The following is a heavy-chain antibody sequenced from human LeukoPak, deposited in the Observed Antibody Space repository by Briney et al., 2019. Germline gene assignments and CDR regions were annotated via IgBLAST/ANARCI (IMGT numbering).Heavy chain of an antibody. V-gene: IGHV1-2*04. D-gene: IGHD2-15*01. Sequence: ASVKVSCKASGYTFTGYYMHWVRQAPGQGLEWMGWINPNSGGTNYAQKFQGWVTMTRDTSTSTAYMELRSLRSDDTAVYYCAGATCCSLYAFDIWGQGTMVTVSS. CDR1: GYTFTGYY. CDR3: AGATCCSLYAFDI. J-gene: IGHJ3*02. CDR2: INPNSGGT.